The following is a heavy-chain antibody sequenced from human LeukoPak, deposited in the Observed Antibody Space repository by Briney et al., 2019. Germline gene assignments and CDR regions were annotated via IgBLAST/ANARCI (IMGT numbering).Heavy chain of an antibody. J-gene: IGHJ2*01. D-gene: IGHD4-17*01. CDR2: ISYDERNK. Sequence: GKSLRLSCAASGFTFSSYALHWVRQTPGKGLEWVAVISYDERNKFYADSVKGRFTISRDNSENTVYLQMYSLRAGDTAMYYCARPLLPYGDDDWYFGLWGRGTLVTVSS. CDR3: ARPLLPYGDDDWYFGL. V-gene: IGHV3-30*04. CDR1: GFTFSSYA.